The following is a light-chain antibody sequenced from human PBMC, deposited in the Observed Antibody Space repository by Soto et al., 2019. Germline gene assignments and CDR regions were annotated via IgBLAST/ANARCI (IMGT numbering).Light chain of an antibody. J-gene: IGKJ4*02. CDR3: QQSYTTPLT. CDR2: AAS. Sequence: DIQMTQSPSSLSASVGDRVTLTCRASQSISNYLNWYQQKPGKATKLLIYAASSLQSGVTSRFSGSGSGTDFTLTISSLQPEDFATYYCQQSYTTPLTFGGGTRWIS. V-gene: IGKV1-39*01. CDR1: QSISNY.